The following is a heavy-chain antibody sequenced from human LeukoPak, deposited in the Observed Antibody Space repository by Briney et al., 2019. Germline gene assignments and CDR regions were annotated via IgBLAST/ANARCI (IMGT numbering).Heavy chain of an antibody. Sequence: GGSLRLSCTASGFTFSRYAMNWLRQAPGKGLEWVSYISTCISTIYYADSVKGRFTISRDNAKNSLYLQMNSLRAEDTAVYYCARDAAWSGYYDAFDIWGQGTMVTVSS. J-gene: IGHJ3*02. CDR2: ISTCISTI. CDR3: ARDAAWSGYYDAFDI. V-gene: IGHV3-48*01. CDR1: GFTFSRYA. D-gene: IGHD3-3*01.